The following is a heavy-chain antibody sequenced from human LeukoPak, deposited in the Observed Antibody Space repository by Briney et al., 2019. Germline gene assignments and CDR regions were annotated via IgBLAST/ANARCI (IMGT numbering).Heavy chain of an antibody. CDR2: IYSGGST. D-gene: IGHD6-19*01. J-gene: IGHJ4*02. CDR1: GFTVSSNY. CDR3: ARTSIAVAPDVLDY. V-gene: IGHV3-66*01. Sequence: GGSLRLSCAASGFTVSSNYMSWVRQAPGKGLEWVSVIYSGGSTYYADSVKGRFTISRDNSKNTLYLQMNSLRAEDTAVYYCARTSIAVAPDVLDYWGQGTLVTVSS.